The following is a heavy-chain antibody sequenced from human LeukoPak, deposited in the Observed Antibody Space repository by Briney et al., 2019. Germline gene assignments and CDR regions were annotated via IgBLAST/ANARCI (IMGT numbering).Heavy chain of an antibody. Sequence: GGSLRLSCAASGVTVSTNFMSWGRQAPRKGVEWVSVIYSGGSTYYADSVKGRFTISRDNSKNTLYLQMNRLRAEDTAVYYCATFTGGTRGFDYWGQGTLVTVSS. D-gene: IGHD3-16*01. CDR1: GVTVSTNF. V-gene: IGHV3-53*01. CDR3: ATFTGGTRGFDY. CDR2: IYSGGST. J-gene: IGHJ4*02.